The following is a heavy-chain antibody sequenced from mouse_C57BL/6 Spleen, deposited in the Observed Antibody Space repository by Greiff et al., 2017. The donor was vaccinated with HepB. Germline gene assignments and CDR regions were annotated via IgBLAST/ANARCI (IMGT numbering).Heavy chain of an antibody. D-gene: IGHD2-2*01. V-gene: IGHV1-26*01. Sequence: VQLQQSGPELVKPGASVKISCKASGYTFTDYYMNWVQQSHGKSLEWIGDINPNNGGTSYNQKFKGKATLTVDKSSSTAYMELRSLTSEDSAVYYCAYGYDGFAYWGQGTLVTVSA. J-gene: IGHJ3*01. CDR2: INPNNGGT. CDR1: GYTFTDYY. CDR3: AYGYDGFAY.